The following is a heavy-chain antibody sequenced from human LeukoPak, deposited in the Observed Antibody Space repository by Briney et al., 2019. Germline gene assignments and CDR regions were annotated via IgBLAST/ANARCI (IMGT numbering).Heavy chain of an antibody. CDR2: ISSSSSYI. J-gene: IGHJ4*02. CDR1: GFTFSGYS. CDR3: ARDGGDSYGDPPVEY. D-gene: IGHD5-18*01. Sequence: GGSLRLSCAASGFTFSGYSMNWVRQAPGKGLEWVSSISSSSSYIYYADSVKGRFTISRDNAKNSLYLQMNSLRAEDTAVYYCARDGGDSYGDPPVEYWGQRALVTLSS. V-gene: IGHV3-21*01.